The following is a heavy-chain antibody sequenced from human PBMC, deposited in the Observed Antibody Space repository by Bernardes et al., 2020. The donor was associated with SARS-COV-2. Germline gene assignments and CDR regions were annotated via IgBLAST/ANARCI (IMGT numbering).Heavy chain of an antibody. CDR1: GGSINNYY. D-gene: IGHD1-1*01. Sequence: SETLSLTCTVSGGSINNYYWSWIRQRAGKGLEWIGRIYTSGSTNYNPSLKSRLTMSVDTSKNQFSLKLSSVTAADTAVYYCARQLAGGRYFDYWGQGALVTVSS. V-gene: IGHV4-4*07. J-gene: IGHJ4*02. CDR3: ARQLAGGRYFDY. CDR2: IYTSGST.